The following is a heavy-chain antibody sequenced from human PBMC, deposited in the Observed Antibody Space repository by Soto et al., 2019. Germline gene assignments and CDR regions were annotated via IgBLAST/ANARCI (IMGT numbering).Heavy chain of an antibody. CDR3: ARGWDTAMDYYYYAMDV. CDR2: IIPIFGTA. J-gene: IGHJ6*02. Sequence: ASVKVSCKASGGTFTSYAISWGRQAPGQGLEWMGGIIPIFGTANYAHKFQGRVTITADKSTSTAYMELSSLRSEDTAVYYCARGWDTAMDYYYYAMDVWGQGTTVTVSS. V-gene: IGHV1-69*06. D-gene: IGHD5-18*01. CDR1: GGTFTSYA.